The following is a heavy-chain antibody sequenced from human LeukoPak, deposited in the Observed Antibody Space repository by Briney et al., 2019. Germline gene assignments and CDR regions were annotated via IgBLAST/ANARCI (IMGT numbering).Heavy chain of an antibody. CDR1: GGSISSYY. V-gene: IGHV4-59*12. J-gene: IGHJ5*02. CDR3: ARRWGFTMVRGVNNWFDP. D-gene: IGHD3-10*01. Sequence: SETLSLTCTVSGGSISSYYWSRIRQPPGKGLEWIGYIYYSGSTNYNPSLKSRVTISVDTSKNQFSLKLSSVTAADTAVYYCARRWGFTMVRGVNNWFDPWGQGTLVTVSS. CDR2: IYYSGST.